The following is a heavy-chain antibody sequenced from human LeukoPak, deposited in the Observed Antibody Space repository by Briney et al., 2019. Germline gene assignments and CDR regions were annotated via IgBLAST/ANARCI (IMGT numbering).Heavy chain of an antibody. Sequence: SETLSLTCTVSGGSINIYYWSWIRQPAGKGLEWIGRIYTSGSTNYNPSLKTRVTMSVDTSKNQFSLKLSSVTAADTAVCYCARGPLTVTRGFDPWGQGTLVTVSS. D-gene: IGHD4-17*01. CDR1: GGSINIYY. J-gene: IGHJ5*02. V-gene: IGHV4-4*07. CDR2: IYTSGST. CDR3: ARGPLTVTRGFDP.